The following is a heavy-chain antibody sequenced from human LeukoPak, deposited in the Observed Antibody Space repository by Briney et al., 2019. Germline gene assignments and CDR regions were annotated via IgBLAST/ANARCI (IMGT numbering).Heavy chain of an antibody. D-gene: IGHD4-11*01. CDR1: GGSISRLNW. V-gene: IGHV4-4*02. Sequence: PSETLSLTCDVSGGSISRLNWCSWVRQPPGKGLEWIGEIQFTGSTHYNPSLKSRVTISVDESRNQFSLKLSSVTAADTAVYYCARHMTVTGTRGFYYWGQGILVTVSS. CDR2: IQFTGST. CDR3: ARHMTVTGTRGFYY. J-gene: IGHJ4*02.